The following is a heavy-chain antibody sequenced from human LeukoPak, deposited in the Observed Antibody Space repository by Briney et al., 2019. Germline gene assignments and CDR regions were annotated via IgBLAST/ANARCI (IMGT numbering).Heavy chain of an antibody. CDR2: IIPIFGTA. CDR3: ARVGGALRYFDWLST. V-gene: IGHV1-69*13. Sequence: GASVKVSCKTAGGTFSSYAITWVRQAPGQGLEWMGGIIPIFGTANYAQKFQGRVTITADESTSTAYMELSSLRSEDTAVYYCARVGGALRYFDWLSTWGQGTLVTVSS. CDR1: GGTFSSYA. D-gene: IGHD3-9*01. J-gene: IGHJ5*02.